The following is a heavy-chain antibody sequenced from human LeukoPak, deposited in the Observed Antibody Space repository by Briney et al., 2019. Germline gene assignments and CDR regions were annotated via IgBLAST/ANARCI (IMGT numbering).Heavy chain of an antibody. Sequence: SETLSLTCTVSGASISGYYWSWIRQPPGEGLEWIGYIFYRGSTNYNPSLKSRVTISVDTSKNQFSLKLSSVTAADTAVYYCASGPYPAAGTDHQFDYWGQGIPVTVFS. CDR2: IFYRGST. V-gene: IGHV4-59*01. CDR3: ASGPYPAAGTDHQFDY. D-gene: IGHD6-13*01. J-gene: IGHJ4*02. CDR1: GASISGYY.